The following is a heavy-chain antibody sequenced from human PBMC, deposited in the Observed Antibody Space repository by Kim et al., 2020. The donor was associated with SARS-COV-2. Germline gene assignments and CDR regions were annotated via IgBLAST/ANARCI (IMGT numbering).Heavy chain of an antibody. D-gene: IGHD3-16*01. CDR3: ARGGTIGGYYYYYMDV. Sequence: KFQGRVTMTRNTSISTAYMELSSLRSEDTAVYYCARGGTIGGYYYYYMDVWGKGTTVTVSS. J-gene: IGHJ6*03. V-gene: IGHV1-8*01.